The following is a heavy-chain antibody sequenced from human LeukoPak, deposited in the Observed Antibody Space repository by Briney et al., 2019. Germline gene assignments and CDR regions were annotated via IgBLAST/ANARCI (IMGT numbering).Heavy chain of an antibody. D-gene: IGHD1-26*01. Sequence: GGSLRLSCAASGFTSSTYAMSWVRQAPGKGLEWVGFIRSKAYGGTAEYAASVKGRFTISRDDSKSIAYLQMNSLKTEDTAVYYCTKSGTAIVGTTAAYYFDYWGQGTLVTVSS. V-gene: IGHV3-49*04. CDR3: TKSGTAIVGTTAAYYFDY. J-gene: IGHJ4*02. CDR1: GFTSSTYA. CDR2: IRSKAYGGTA.